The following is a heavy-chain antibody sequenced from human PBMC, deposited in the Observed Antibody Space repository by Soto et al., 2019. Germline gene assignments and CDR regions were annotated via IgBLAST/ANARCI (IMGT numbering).Heavy chain of an antibody. CDR2: INPTSST. Sequence: QVQLVQSGAEVKKPGASVKVSCKASGYTFTSYYMHWVRQAPGQGLEWMGIINPTSSTSYAQKFRGRATMTRDKSTSTVYMELSSLRAEDTAVYYCAGVYCSGGSCYGIDYWGQGTLVTVSS. D-gene: IGHD2-15*01. J-gene: IGHJ4*02. CDR3: AGVYCSGGSCYGIDY. CDR1: GYTFTSYY. V-gene: IGHV1-46*01.